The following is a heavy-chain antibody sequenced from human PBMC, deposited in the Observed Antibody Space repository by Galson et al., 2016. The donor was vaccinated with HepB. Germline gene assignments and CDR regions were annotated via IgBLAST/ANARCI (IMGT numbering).Heavy chain of an antibody. CDR1: GGSLSGYY. CDR3: ARGSEWELRSVGY. Sequence: SETLSLTCAVYGGSLSGYYWSWIRQPPGKGLEWIGCIYYSGSTNYNPSLKSRVTMSLDTSKKQFSLKLTSVTAADTAVYYCARGSEWELRSVGYWGQGSLVTVSS. V-gene: IGHV4-34*01. D-gene: IGHD1-26*01. CDR2: IYYSGST. J-gene: IGHJ4*02.